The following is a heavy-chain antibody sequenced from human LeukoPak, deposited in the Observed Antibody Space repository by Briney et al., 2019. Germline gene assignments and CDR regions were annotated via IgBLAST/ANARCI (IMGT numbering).Heavy chain of an antibody. CDR1: GFTFSAYA. V-gene: IGHV3-23*05. D-gene: IGHD3-10*01. CDR3: AKSSYGSGPYYYGMDV. CDR2: IGSDNKP. J-gene: IGHJ6*02. Sequence: GGSLRLSCEASGFTFSAYAMTWVRQAPGKGLEWVSSIGSDNKPHYSESVKGRFSISRDTSKNALYLQMNSLRVEDTAVYYCAKSSYGSGPYYYGMDVWGQGTTVTVSS.